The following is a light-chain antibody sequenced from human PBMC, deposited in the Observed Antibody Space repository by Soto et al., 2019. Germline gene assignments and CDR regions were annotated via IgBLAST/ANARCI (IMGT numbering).Light chain of an antibody. J-gene: IGKJ4*01. V-gene: IGKV1-33*01. CDR3: QHYYDLPLT. CDR1: QTINNY. Sequence: DIQMTQSPSSLSASLGDRVTITCQASQTINNYLNWYQQKPGKVPKLLIYDASNLEAGVPYRFSGSVSGTDFTFTISSLEPQDVGTYYWQHYYDLPLTFGGGTKVE. CDR2: DAS.